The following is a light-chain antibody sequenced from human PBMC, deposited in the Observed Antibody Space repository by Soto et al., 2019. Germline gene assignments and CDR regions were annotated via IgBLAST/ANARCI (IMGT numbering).Light chain of an antibody. V-gene: IGKV3-20*01. CDR3: QQCRSSPWT. CDR1: QSVSSTY. Sequence: EIVLTQSPVTLSLSPGERATLSCRARQSVSSTYLAWYQQKPGQAPRLLIYGASNRATGIPDRFSGSGSGTDLTLTITRLEPDDFAVYYCQQCRSSPWTFGRGTTVDIK. CDR2: GAS. J-gene: IGKJ1*01.